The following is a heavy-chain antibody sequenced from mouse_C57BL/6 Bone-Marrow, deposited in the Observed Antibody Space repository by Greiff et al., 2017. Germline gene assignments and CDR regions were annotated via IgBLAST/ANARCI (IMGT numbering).Heavy chain of an antibody. CDR1: GYTFTSYW. CDR3: ARSFYYYGSSCAMDY. V-gene: IGHV1-69*01. CDR2: IDPSDSYT. J-gene: IGHJ4*01. Sequence: QVQLQQPGAELVKPGASVKLSCKASGYTFTSYWMHWVKQRPGQGLEWIGEIDPSDSYTNYNQKFKGKSTLTVDKSSSTAYMQLSSLTSEDSAVYYCARSFYYYGSSCAMDYWGQGTSVTVSS. D-gene: IGHD1-1*01.